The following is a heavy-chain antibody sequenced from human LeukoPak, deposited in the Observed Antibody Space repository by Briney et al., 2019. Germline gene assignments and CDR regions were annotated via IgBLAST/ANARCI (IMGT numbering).Heavy chain of an antibody. Sequence: GESLKISCKGSGYTLTTYWIGWVRQMPGKGLEWMGIIYPGDSDPRYSLSFQGQVSISADKSISTAYLQWSSLKASDSAMYYCARHGLGSSWFGFDYWGQGTLVTVSS. J-gene: IGHJ4*02. CDR1: GYTLTTYW. CDR3: ARHGLGSSWFGFDY. V-gene: IGHV5-51*01. CDR2: IYPGDSDP. D-gene: IGHD6-13*01.